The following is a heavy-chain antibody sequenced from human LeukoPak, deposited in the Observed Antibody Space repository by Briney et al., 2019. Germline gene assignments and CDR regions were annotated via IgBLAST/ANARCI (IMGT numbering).Heavy chain of an antibody. CDR1: GFTISNNY. V-gene: IGHV3-53*05. CDR2: IYSGGST. CDR3: ARVNTYYYGMAFDI. D-gene: IGHD3-10*01. Sequence: GGSLRLSCAASGFTISNNYMSWVRQAPGEGLEWVSIIYSGGSTYSADSVKGRFTISRDNSKNTLYLQMNSLRAEDTAVYYCARVNTYYYGMAFDIWGQGTMVTVSS. J-gene: IGHJ3*02.